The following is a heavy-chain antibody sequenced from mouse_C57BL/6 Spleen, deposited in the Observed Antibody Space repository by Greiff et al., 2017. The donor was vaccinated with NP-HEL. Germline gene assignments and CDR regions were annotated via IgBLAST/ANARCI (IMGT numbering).Heavy chain of an antibody. J-gene: IGHJ3*01. V-gene: IGHV5-17*01. Sequence: EVQLVESGGGLVKPGGSLKLSCAASGFTFSDYGMHWVRQAPEKGLEWVAYISSGSSTIYYADTVKGRFTISRDNAKNTLFLQMTSLRSEDTAMYYCARPLYYDYAWFAYWGQGTLVTVSA. D-gene: IGHD2-4*01. CDR1: GFTFSDYG. CDR2: ISSGSSTI. CDR3: ARPLYYDYAWFAY.